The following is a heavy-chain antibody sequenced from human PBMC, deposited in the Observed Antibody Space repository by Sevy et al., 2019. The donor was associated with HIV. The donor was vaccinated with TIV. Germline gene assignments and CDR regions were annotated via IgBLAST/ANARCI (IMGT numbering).Heavy chain of an antibody. CDR3: TRRVGSTSEIDY. CDR2: IRSKTNNYAT. CDR1: GFTFSGSA. Sequence: GGSLRLSCAASGFTFSGSAMHWVRQAPGKGLEWVGRIRSKTNNYATEYGGWVKGRFTISRDDSKNKAYLQMNSLKIEDTAVYYCTRRVGSTSEIDYWGQGTLVTVSS. D-gene: IGHD2-2*01. V-gene: IGHV3-73*01. J-gene: IGHJ4*02.